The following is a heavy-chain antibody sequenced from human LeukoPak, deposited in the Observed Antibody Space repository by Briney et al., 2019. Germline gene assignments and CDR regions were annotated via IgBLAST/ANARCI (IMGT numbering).Heavy chain of an antibody. CDR3: AKDGSTGYCSGGSCYDWFDP. CDR1: GFTFSSYG. CDR2: IRYDGSNK. J-gene: IGHJ5*02. D-gene: IGHD2-15*01. Sequence: PGGSLRLSCAASGFTFSSYGMHWVRQAPGKGLEWVAFIRYDGSNKYYADSVKGRFTISRDNSKNTLYLQMNSLRAEDTAVYYCAKDGSTGYCSGGSCYDWFDPWGQGTLVTVSS. V-gene: IGHV3-30*02.